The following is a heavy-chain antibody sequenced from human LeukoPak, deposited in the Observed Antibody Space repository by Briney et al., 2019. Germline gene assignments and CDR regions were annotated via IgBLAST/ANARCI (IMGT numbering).Heavy chain of an antibody. V-gene: IGHV4-34*01. CDR1: SAPFSDYC. Sequence: RASETLSLTCAVYSAPFSDYCWSWIRQPPGRGLEWVGEIYSSGSANYNPSLKSRLAISVDTSKSQFSLKLSSLTAADTAVYFCARGVVDYSTRSGYFSHWGQGTLVAVSS. J-gene: IGHJ4*02. D-gene: IGHD3-22*01. CDR2: IYSSGSA. CDR3: ARGVVDYSTRSGYFSH.